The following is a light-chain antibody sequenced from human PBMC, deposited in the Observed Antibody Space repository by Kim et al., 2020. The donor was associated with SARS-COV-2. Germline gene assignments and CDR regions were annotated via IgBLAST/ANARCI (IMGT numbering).Light chain of an antibody. CDR2: NAS. CDR1: QSISTY. CDR3: QQRFNWLT. Sequence: EIVLTQSPATLSLSPGESATLSCRASQSISTYLAWYQQRPGQAPRLLISNASNRATGIPARFSGSGSGTDFTLTVSSLEPEDFAVYYCQQRFNWLTFGGGTKVDIK. V-gene: IGKV3-11*01. J-gene: IGKJ4*01.